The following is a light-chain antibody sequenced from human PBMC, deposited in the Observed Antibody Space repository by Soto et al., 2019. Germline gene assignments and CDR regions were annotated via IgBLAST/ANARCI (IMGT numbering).Light chain of an antibody. Sequence: DIQMTQSPSSLSASVGDRVTITCRASQSISSFLNWYQKKPGKAPKLLIYAASSLQGGVPSRFSGSGSGTEFTLTISSLQPEDFATYHCQQSYSTPRTFGQGTKVEIK. CDR2: AAS. V-gene: IGKV1-39*01. J-gene: IGKJ1*01. CDR1: QSISSF. CDR3: QQSYSTPRT.